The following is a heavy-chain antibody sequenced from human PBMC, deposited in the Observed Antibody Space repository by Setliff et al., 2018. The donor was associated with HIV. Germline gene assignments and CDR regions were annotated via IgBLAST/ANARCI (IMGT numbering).Heavy chain of an antibody. CDR1: GASISSHNYY. CDR3: TIPASSLAPN. J-gene: IGHJ4*02. CDR2: IRSSGDT. Sequence: KTSETLSLTCTVSGASISSHNYYWGWIRQSPGKGLEWIASIRSSGDTYYNPSLQSRVIISVDTSNNQISLKLTSVTAADTAVYYCTIPASSLAPNWGRGTQDTVSS. V-gene: IGHV4-39*01.